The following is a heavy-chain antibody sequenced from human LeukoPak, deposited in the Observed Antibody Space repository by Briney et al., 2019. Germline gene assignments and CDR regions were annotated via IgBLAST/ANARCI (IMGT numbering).Heavy chain of an antibody. V-gene: IGHV4-4*09. J-gene: IGHJ4*02. CDR3: AGRNYGDYADRY. CDR2: IYTSGST. Sequence: SETLSLTCTVSGGSISSYYWSWIRQPPGKGLEWIGYIYTSGSTNHNPSLKSRVTISVDTSKNQFSLKLSSVTAADTAVYYCAGRNYGDYADRYWGQGTLVTVSS. D-gene: IGHD4-17*01. CDR1: GGSISSYY.